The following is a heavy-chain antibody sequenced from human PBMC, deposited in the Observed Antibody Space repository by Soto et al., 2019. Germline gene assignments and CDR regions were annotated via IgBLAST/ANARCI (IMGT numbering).Heavy chain of an antibody. J-gene: IGHJ4*02. CDR1: GFTVRANY. CDR3: ARDRYPLDY. D-gene: IGHD1-1*01. V-gene: IGHV3-66*01. CDR2: IFSGGST. Sequence: GGSLRLSCAVSGFTVRANYMSWVRQAPGKGLEWFSVIFSGGSTYYADSVKGRFTISRDNSKNTLYLQMNSLRAEDTAVYYCARDRYPLDYWGQGTLVTVS.